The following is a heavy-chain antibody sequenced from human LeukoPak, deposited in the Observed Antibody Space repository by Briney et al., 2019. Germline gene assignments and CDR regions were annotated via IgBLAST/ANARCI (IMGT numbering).Heavy chain of an antibody. V-gene: IGHV3-74*01. D-gene: IGHD3-3*01. J-gene: IGHJ6*03. CDR1: GFTFSSYW. Sequence: TGGSLRLSCAASGFTFSSYWMHWVRQAPGKGLVWVSRINSDESSTSYADSVKGRFTISRDNSKNTLYLQMNSLRAEDTAVYYCAKGRSGYNYYYMDVWGKGTTVTVSS. CDR3: AKGRSGYNYYYMDV. CDR2: INSDESST.